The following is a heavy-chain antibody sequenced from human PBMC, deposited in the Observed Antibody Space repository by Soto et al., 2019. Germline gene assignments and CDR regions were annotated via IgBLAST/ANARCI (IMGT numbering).Heavy chain of an antibody. CDR1: GFTFSSYG. Sequence: PGGSLRLSCAASGFTFSSYGMHWVRQAPGKGLEWVAVISYDGSNKYYADSVKGRFTISRDNSKNTLYLQMNSLRAEDTAVYYCAKFPQSRSIAARPVSWENWFDPWGQGTLVTVSS. V-gene: IGHV3-30*18. D-gene: IGHD6-6*01. J-gene: IGHJ5*02. CDR2: ISYDGSNK. CDR3: AKFPQSRSIAARPVSWENWFDP.